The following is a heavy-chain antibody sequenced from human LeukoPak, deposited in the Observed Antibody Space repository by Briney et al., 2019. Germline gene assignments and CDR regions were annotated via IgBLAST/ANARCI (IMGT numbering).Heavy chain of an antibody. J-gene: IGHJ4*02. CDR3: ARDPSSSWYFGIAVAGSFDY. CDR2: ISYDGSNK. V-gene: IGHV3-30-3*01. Sequence: GRSLRLSCAASGFTFSSYAMHWVRQAPGEGLEWVAVISYDGSNKYYADSVKGRFTISRDNSKNTLYLQMNSLRAEDTAVYYCARDPSSSWYFGIAVAGSFDYWGQGTLVTVSS. D-gene: IGHD6-19*01. CDR1: GFTFSSYA.